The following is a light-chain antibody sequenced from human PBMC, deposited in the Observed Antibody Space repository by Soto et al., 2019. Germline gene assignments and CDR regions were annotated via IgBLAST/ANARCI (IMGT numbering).Light chain of an antibody. Sequence: RSVSGSPGQSVTLSCTGATTDVDSSEYVSWYQQHPGEAPRLLIYDVTKRPAGVPSRFSGSKSGKTASLTISGLRTEDEGVYFCCSFADPSSIFDGGTKLTVL. CDR2: DVT. V-gene: IGLV2-11*01. J-gene: IGLJ2*01. CDR3: CSFADPSSI. CDR1: TTDVDSSEY.